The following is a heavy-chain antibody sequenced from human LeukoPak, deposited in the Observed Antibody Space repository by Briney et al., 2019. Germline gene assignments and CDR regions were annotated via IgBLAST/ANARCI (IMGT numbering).Heavy chain of an antibody. Sequence: GGSLRLSCAASGFTVSTNYMSWVRQAPGKGLEWVSGINWNGGSTGYADSVKGRFTISRDNAKNSLYLQMNSLRAEDTALYYCARDRVGATRDAFDIWGQGTMVTVSS. CDR3: ARDRVGATRDAFDI. V-gene: IGHV3-20*04. CDR1: GFTVSTNY. D-gene: IGHD1-26*01. J-gene: IGHJ3*02. CDR2: INWNGGST.